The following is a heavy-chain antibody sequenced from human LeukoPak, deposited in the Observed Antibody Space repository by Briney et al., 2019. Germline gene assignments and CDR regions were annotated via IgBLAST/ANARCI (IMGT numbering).Heavy chain of an antibody. J-gene: IGHJ4*02. Sequence: AGGSLRLSCAASGFTFSDYYMSWIRQAPGKGLEWVSYISSSSSYTNYADSVKGRFTISRDNAKNSLYLQMNSLRAEDTAVYYCAREYSSGWYNNLPPGFDYWGQGTLVTVSS. CDR3: AREYSSGWYNNLPPGFDY. CDR2: ISSSSSYT. D-gene: IGHD6-19*01. CDR1: GFTFSDYY. V-gene: IGHV3-11*05.